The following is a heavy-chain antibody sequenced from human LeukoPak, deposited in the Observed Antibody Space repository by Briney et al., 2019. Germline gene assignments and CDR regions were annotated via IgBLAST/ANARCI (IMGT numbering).Heavy chain of an antibody. CDR1: GFTFSIYG. J-gene: IGHJ4*02. D-gene: IGHD2-21*01. Sequence: GGSLRLSCAASGFTFSIYGMICLRHAPGKALEWVSAISCSGGSTYYADPVKGRFTISRDNAKNSLYLQMNSLRAEDTAVYYCARDWGGPLDYWGQGTLVTVSS. CDR3: ARDWGGPLDY. CDR2: ISCSGGST. V-gene: IGHV3-23*01.